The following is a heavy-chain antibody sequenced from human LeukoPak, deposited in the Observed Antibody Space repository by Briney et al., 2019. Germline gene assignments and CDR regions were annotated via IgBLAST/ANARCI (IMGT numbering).Heavy chain of an antibody. CDR3: TTGRGRHTRAFDI. D-gene: IGHD6-25*01. Sequence: PGRSLRLSCAASGFTFSSYAMHWVRQAPGKGLEWVAVISYDGSNKYYADSVKGRFTISRDNSKNTLYLQMNSLRAEDTAVYYCTTGRGRHTRAFDIWGQGTMVTVSS. CDR1: GFTFSSYA. V-gene: IGHV3-30*01. CDR2: ISYDGSNK. J-gene: IGHJ3*02.